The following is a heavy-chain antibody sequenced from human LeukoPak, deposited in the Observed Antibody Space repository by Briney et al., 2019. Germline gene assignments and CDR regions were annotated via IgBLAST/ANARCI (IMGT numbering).Heavy chain of an antibody. CDR1: GFTFSNYP. V-gene: IGHV3-21*01. Sequence: PGGSLRLSCAASGFTFSNYPMDWVRQAPGKGLEWVSYISSSSTYIYYADSVKGRFTISRDNAKNSLYLQMNSLRAEDTAVYYCARGLRYSSSWYNFDYWGQGTLVTVSS. D-gene: IGHD6-13*01. CDR3: ARGLRYSSSWYNFDY. J-gene: IGHJ4*02. CDR2: ISSSSTYI.